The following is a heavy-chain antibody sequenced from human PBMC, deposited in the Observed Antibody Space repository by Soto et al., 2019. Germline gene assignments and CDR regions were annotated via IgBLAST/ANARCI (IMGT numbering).Heavy chain of an antibody. CDR2: IYYSGST. V-gene: IGHV4-31*03. Sequence: QVQLQESGPGLVKPSQTLSLTCTVSGGSISSGGYYWSWIRQHPGKGLEWIGYIYYSGSTYYNPCLKGRVTISVATSKNQFSLKLSSVPAADTAVYYCARGGIAAAAPPDYWGQGTLVTVSS. D-gene: IGHD6-13*01. CDR3: ARGGIAAAAPPDY. J-gene: IGHJ4*02. CDR1: GGSISSGGYY.